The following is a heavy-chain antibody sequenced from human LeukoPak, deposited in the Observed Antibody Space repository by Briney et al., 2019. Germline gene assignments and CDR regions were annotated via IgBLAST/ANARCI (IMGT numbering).Heavy chain of an antibody. CDR2: ISWNSGSI. D-gene: IGHD3-3*01. J-gene: IGHJ1*01. V-gene: IGHV3-9*01. CDR1: GFTFDDYA. Sequence: GGSLRLSCAASGFTFDDYAMRWVRQAPGKGLEWVSGISWNSGSIGYADSVKGRFTISRDNAKNSLYLQMNSLRAEDTAVYYCARAFSAEYFQHWGQGTLVTVSS. CDR3: ARAFSAEYFQH.